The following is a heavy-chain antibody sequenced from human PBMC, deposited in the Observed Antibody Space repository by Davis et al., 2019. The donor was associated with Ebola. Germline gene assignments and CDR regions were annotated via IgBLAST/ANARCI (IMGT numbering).Heavy chain of an antibody. V-gene: IGHV5-51*01. CDR1: GYSFNSYW. D-gene: IGHD5-12*01. CDR3: ARGTDSGYDVVY. CDR2: IYPGDSDV. J-gene: IGHJ4*02. Sequence: PGGSLRLSCKGSGYSFNSYWIGWVRQMPGKGLQWVGIIYPGDSDVRYSPSFQGQVTISADKSISTAYLQWSSLKASDTAMYYCARGTDSGYDVVYWGQGTLVTVSS.